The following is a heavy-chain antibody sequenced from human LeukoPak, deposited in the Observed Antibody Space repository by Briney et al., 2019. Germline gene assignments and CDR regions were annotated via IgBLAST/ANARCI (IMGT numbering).Heavy chain of an antibody. V-gene: IGHV1-18*01. CDR1: GYTFTSYA. D-gene: IGHD2-2*01. Sequence: ASVKVSCKASGYTFTSYAMHWVRQAPGQGLEWMGWISAYNGNTNYAQKLQGRVTMTTDTSTSTAYMELRSLRSDDTAVYYCARVHCSSTSCYPPLDYYYMDVWGKGTTVTVSS. CDR3: ARVHCSSTSCYPPLDYYYMDV. CDR2: ISAYNGNT. J-gene: IGHJ6*03.